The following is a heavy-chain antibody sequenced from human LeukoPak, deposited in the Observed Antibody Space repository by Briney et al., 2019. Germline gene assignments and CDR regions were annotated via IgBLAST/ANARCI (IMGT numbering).Heavy chain of an antibody. CDR2: IIPIFGTA. Sequence: SVKVSCKASGGTFSSYAISWVRQAPGQGLEWMGRIIPIFGTANYAQKFQGRVTITTDESTSTAYMELSSLRSEDTAVYYCARGTHYYYDSSGALYWGQGTLVTVSS. V-gene: IGHV1-69*05. D-gene: IGHD3-22*01. CDR3: ARGTHYYYDSSGALY. J-gene: IGHJ4*02. CDR1: GGTFSSYA.